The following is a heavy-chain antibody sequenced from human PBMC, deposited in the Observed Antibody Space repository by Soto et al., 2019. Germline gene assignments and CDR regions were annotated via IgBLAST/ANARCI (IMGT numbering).Heavy chain of an antibody. D-gene: IGHD1-20*01. CDR1: GFAFDDHT. Sequence: HPGGSLRLSCAGSGFAFDDHTMHWVRQIPGKRLEWVSLITWDGDSTFYADSVKGRFTISRDNSKNSLFLQMNSLTTVDTGLYYCAKEKNRIFDYWGQGTLVTVSS. J-gene: IGHJ4*02. CDR3: AKEKNRIFDY. V-gene: IGHV3-43*01. CDR2: ITWDGDST.